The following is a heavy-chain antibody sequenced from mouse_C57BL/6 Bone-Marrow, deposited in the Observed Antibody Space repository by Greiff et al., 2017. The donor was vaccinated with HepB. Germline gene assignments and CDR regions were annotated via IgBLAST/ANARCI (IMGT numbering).Heavy chain of an antibody. CDR2: IHPNSGST. CDR3: ASPSYYGYGGFDY. CDR1: GYTFTSYW. V-gene: IGHV1-64*01. J-gene: IGHJ2*01. D-gene: IGHD2-2*01. Sequence: VQLQQPGAELVKPGASVKLSCKASGYTFTSYWMHWVKQRPGQGLEWIGMIHPNSGSTNYNEKFKSKATLTVDKSSSTAYMQLSSLTSEDSAVYYCASPSYYGYGGFDYWGQGTTLTVSS.